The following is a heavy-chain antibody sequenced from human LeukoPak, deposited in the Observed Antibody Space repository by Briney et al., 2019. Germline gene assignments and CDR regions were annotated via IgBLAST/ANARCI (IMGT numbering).Heavy chain of an antibody. Sequence: SVKVSCKASGGTFSSYAISWVRQAPGQGLEWMGGIIPIFGTANYAQKFQGRVTITADKSASTAYMELSSLRYEDTAVYYCARDRSIEVTVVAAIWFDPWGQGTLVTVSS. J-gene: IGHJ5*02. D-gene: IGHD2-15*01. CDR1: GGTFSSYA. CDR3: ARDRSIEVTVVAAIWFDP. CDR2: IIPIFGTA. V-gene: IGHV1-69*06.